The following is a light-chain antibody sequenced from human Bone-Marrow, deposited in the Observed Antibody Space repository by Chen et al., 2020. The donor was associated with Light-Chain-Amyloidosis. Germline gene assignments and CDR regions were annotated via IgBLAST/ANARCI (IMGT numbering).Light chain of an antibody. Sequence: SYVLTQPSSVSVAPGQTATIACGGNNIGSTSVHWYQQTQGQAPLLVVYDDSDRPSGIPERLSGSNSGNTATLTISRVEAGDEADYYCQVWDRSNDRPVFGGGTKLTVL. V-gene: IGLV3-21*02. J-gene: IGLJ3*02. CDR1: NIGSTS. CDR3: QVWDRSNDRPV. CDR2: DDS.